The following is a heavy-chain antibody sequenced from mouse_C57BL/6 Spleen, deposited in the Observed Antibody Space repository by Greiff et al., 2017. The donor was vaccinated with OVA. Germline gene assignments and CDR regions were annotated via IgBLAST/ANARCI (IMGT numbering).Heavy chain of an antibody. Sequence: QVQLQQPGAELVMPGASVKLSCKASGYTFTSYWMHWVKQRPGHGLEWIGEIDPSASYTDYNQKFKGKSTLTVDKSSSTAYMQLRSLTSEASAVYYCARRDYCGSSYRYFDVWGTGTTVTVAS. CDR1: GYTFTSYW. V-gene: IGHV1-69*01. CDR3: ARRDYCGSSYRYFDV. CDR2: IDPSASYT. J-gene: IGHJ1*03. D-gene: IGHD1-1*01.